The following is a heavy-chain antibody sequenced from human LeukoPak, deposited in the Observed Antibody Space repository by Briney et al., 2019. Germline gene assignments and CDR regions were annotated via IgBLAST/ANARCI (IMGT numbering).Heavy chain of an antibody. V-gene: IGHV4-39*01. D-gene: IGHD1-26*01. CDR1: GGSISEISYS. J-gene: IGHJ4*02. CDR2: IYYSGST. Sequence: SETLSLTCSVSGGSISEISYSWGWIRQPPGKRLEWIGNIYYSGSTNNNPSLESRVVISVDTSRNQFSLTLTSVTATDTAVYYCARQGVVGATGFDFWGPGFLVTVSS. CDR3: ARQGVVGATGFDF.